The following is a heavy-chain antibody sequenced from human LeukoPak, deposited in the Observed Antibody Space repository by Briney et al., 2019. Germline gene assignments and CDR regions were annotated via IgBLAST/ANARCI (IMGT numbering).Heavy chain of an antibody. CDR3: ARGTTGGYSPSH. CDR1: GFTFSSYS. D-gene: IGHD2-21*01. Sequence: GGSLRLSCAASGFTFSSYSMNWVRQAPGKGLEWVSSISGSSSYTFYADSVRGRFTISGDNAKNSVSLQMNSLRAEDTAVYYCARGTTGGYSPSHWGQGTLVTVSS. V-gene: IGHV3-21*01. J-gene: IGHJ4*02. CDR2: ISGSSSYT.